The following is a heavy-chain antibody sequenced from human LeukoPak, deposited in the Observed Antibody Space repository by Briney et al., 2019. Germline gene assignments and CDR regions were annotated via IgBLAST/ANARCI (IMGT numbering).Heavy chain of an antibody. D-gene: IGHD3-22*01. Sequence: GVSLRLSCAASGFTFSSYAMSWARQARGEGLEWVSSSVDTTRSADSVTGRFTISRDNSKNTLALKMNGMRAEDTAVYYCAKSWRYYASSNYYAFDIWGQGTMVTVSS. V-gene: IGHV3-23*01. CDR1: GFTFSSYA. CDR2: SVDTT. CDR3: AKSWRYYASSNYYAFDI. J-gene: IGHJ3*02.